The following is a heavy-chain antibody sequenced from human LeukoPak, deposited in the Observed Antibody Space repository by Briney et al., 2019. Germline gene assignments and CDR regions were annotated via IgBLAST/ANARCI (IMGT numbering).Heavy chain of an antibody. CDR2: ISGSGGST. D-gene: IGHD2-15*01. J-gene: IGHJ4*02. Sequence: GGSLRLSCAASGFTFSSYAMSWVRQAPGKGLEWVSAISGSGGSTYYADSVKGRFTISRDNSKNTLYLQMNSLRAEDTAVYYCARDRCSGGSCYHYFDYWGQGALVTVSS. V-gene: IGHV3-23*01. CDR1: GFTFSSYA. CDR3: ARDRCSGGSCYHYFDY.